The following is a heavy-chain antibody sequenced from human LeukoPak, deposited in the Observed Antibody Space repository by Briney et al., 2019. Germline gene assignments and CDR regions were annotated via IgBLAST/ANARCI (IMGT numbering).Heavy chain of an antibody. V-gene: IGHV3-7*04. CDR1: GFTFSSYW. Sequence: QSGGSLRLSCAASGFTFSSYWMSWVRQAPGKGLEWVANIKHDGSEKYYVDSVKGRFTISRDNAKNSLYLQMNSLRAEDTAVYYCARVDTAMVFLFDYWGQGTLVTVSS. CDR3: ARVDTAMVFLFDY. CDR2: IKHDGSEK. J-gene: IGHJ4*02. D-gene: IGHD5-18*01.